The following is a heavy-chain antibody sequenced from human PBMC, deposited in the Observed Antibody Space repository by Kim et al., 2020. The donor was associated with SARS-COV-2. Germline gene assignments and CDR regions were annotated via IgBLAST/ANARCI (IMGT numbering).Heavy chain of an antibody. V-gene: IGHV1-69*13. CDR2: IIPIFGTA. CDR1: GGTFSSYA. CDR3: ARGGANDYGDYVFHYYGMDV. J-gene: IGHJ6*02. D-gene: IGHD4-17*01. Sequence: SVKVSCKASGGTFSSYAISWVRQAPGQGLEWMGGIIPIFGTANYAQKFQGRVTITADESTSTAYMELSSLRSEDTAVYYCARGGANDYGDYVFHYYGMDVWGQGTTVTVSS.